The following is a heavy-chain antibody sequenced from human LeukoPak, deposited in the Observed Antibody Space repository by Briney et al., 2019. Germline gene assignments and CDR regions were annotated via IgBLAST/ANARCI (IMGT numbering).Heavy chain of an antibody. CDR3: ATCLWFGELLIPYYFDY. J-gene: IGHJ4*02. D-gene: IGHD3-10*01. CDR1: GGTFSSYA. Sequence: SVKVSCKASGGTFSSYAISWVRQAPGQGLEWMGRIIPILGIANYAQKSQGRVTITADKSTSTAYMELSSLRSEDTAVYYCATCLWFGELLIPYYFDYWGQGTLVTVSS. V-gene: IGHV1-69*04. CDR2: IIPILGIA.